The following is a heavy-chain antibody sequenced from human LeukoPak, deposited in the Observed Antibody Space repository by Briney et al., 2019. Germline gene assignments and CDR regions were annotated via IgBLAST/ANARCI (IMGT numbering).Heavy chain of an antibody. CDR2: IWYDGNHK. D-gene: IGHD2-2*01. J-gene: IGHJ4*02. CDR3: AKAPKRYCTSASCQGYFDY. CDR1: GFTFSSYG. Sequence: GGSLRLSCAASGFTFSSYGMHWVRQAPGKGLEWVAIIWYDGNHKYYVDSVKGRFTISRDNSKNTLYLQMDSLRAEDTAVYYCAKAPKRYCTSASCQGYFDYWGQGTLVTVSP. V-gene: IGHV3-33*06.